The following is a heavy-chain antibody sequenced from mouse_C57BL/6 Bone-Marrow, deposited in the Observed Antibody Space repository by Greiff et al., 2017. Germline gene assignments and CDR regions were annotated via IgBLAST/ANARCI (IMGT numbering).Heavy chain of an antibody. J-gene: IGHJ2*01. D-gene: IGHD1-1*01. CDR1: GFTFSDYY. Sequence: EVKLMESEGGLVQPGSSMKLSCTASGFTFSDYYMAWVRQVPEKGLEWVANINYDGSSTYYLDSLKCRFIISRDNAKNILYLQMSSLKSEDTATYYCARDNYYGFDYWGQGTTLTGSS. CDR3: ARDNYYGFDY. CDR2: INYDGSST. V-gene: IGHV5-16*01.